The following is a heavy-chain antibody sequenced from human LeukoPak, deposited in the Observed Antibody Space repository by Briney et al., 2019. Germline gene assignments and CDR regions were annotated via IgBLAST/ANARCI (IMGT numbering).Heavy chain of an antibody. CDR1: GFTFSSYA. CDR3: ARGYSSPDY. Sequence: GGSLRLSCAASGFTFSSYAMSWVRQAPGKGLEWVSVIYNDGSTFYADSVRGRFTVSRDNSKNTLYLQMNSLRAEDTAVYYCARGYSSPDYWGQGTLVTVSS. J-gene: IGHJ4*02. D-gene: IGHD6-13*01. V-gene: IGHV3-66*01. CDR2: IYNDGST.